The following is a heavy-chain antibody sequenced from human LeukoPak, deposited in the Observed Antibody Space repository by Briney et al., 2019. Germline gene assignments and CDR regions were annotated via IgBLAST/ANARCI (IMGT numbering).Heavy chain of an antibody. V-gene: IGHV3-23*01. CDR1: GFTFSSYA. CDR2: ISGSGST. D-gene: IGHD2-2*01. CDR3: VKGGQDCSPTTCYYD. J-gene: IGHJ4*02. Sequence: GGSLRLSCAASGFTFSSYAMSWVRQAPGKGLEWVSAISGSGSTYYADSVKGRFAISRDNSKNTGYLQMNSLRAEDTAVYYCVKGGQDCSPTTCYYDWGQGTLVTVSS.